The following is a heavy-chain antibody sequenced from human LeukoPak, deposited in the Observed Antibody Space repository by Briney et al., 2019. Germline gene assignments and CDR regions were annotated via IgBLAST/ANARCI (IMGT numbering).Heavy chain of an antibody. CDR1: GFTFSSHW. V-gene: IGHV3-30*18. CDR2: TSYDGSNK. J-gene: IGHJ3*02. CDR3: AKGRSITILRGVAISDGFDI. D-gene: IGHD3-10*01. Sequence: QAGGSLRLSCAVSGFTFSSHWMSWVRQAPGKGLEWVAVTSYDGSNKYYADSVKGRFTISRDNSKNTLYLQMNSLRAEDTAVYYCAKGRSITILRGVAISDGFDIWGQGTKVTVS.